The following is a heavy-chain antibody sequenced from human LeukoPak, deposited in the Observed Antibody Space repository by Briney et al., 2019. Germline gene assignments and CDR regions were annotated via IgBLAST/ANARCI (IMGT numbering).Heavy chain of an antibody. CDR3: ARGPYGYYYDSSGSDY. CDR2: IYSGGST. V-gene: IGHV3-66*01. D-gene: IGHD3-22*01. Sequence: PGGSLRLSCAASGFTVSSNYMSWVRQAPGKGLEWVSVIYSGGSTYYADSVKGGFTISRDNSKNTLYLQMSSLRAEDTAVYYCARGPYGYYYDSSGSDYWGQGTLVTVSS. J-gene: IGHJ4*02. CDR1: GFTVSSNY.